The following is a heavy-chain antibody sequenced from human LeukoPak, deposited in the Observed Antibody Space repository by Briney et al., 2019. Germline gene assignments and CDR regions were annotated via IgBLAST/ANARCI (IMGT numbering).Heavy chain of an antibody. CDR1: GGSFSGYY. V-gene: IGHV4-34*01. D-gene: IGHD6-19*01. J-gene: IGHJ4*02. CDR3: ASSSFEQWLVPNY. CDR2: INHSGST. Sequence: SETLSLTCAVYGGSFSGYYWSWIRQPPGKGLEWIGEINHSGSTNYNPSLKSRVTISVDTSKNQFSLKLSSVTAADTAVYYCASSSFEQWLVPNYWGQGTLVTVSS.